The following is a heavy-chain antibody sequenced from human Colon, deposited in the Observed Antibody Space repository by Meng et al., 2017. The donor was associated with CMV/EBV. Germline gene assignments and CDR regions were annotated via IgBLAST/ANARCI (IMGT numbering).Heavy chain of an antibody. CDR3: AKGLVSGHSYGYSYFDY. V-gene: IGHV3-23*01. CDR1: GFTFSSYA. J-gene: IGHJ4*02. D-gene: IGHD5-18*01. Sequence: GGSLRLSCAASGFTFSSYAMSWVRQAPGKGLEWVSAISGGGSPFQADSVKGRFTVSRDNSENTLYLQMSSLRVENTAVYYCAKGLVSGHSYGYSYFDYWGQGTLVTVSS. CDR2: ISGGGSP.